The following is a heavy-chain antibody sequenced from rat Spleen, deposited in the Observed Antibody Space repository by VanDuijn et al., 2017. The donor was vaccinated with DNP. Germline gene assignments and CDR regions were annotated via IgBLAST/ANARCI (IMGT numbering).Heavy chain of an antibody. CDR2: ISISGDTT. CDR1: GFTFRDHY. CDR3: AKANGRD. J-gene: IGHJ2*01. D-gene: IGHD1-2*01. V-gene: IGHV5-25*01. Sequence: EVQLVESGGGLVQPGGSLRLSCAASGFTFRDHYMAWVRQAPKKGLEWVATISISGDTTYYRDSVKGRFTISRDNAENTVNLQMNSLRSEDTATYYCAKANGRDWGQGVMVTVSS.